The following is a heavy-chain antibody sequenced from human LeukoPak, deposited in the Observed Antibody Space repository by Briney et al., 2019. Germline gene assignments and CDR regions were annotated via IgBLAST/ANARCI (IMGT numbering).Heavy chain of an antibody. D-gene: IGHD5-12*01. Sequence: PGGSLRLSCAASGFTFSSYTMNWVRQAPGKGLEWFSSISGSSTYTFYADSVMGRFTISRDNAKNSLYLHMSSLRAEDTAVYYCARVRDLYRDYWGQGILVTVSS. CDR3: ARVRDLYRDY. V-gene: IGHV3-21*01. CDR2: ISGSSTYT. J-gene: IGHJ4*02. CDR1: GFTFSSYT.